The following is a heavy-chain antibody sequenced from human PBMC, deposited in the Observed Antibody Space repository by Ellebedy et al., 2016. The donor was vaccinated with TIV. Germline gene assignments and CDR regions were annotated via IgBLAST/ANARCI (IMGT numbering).Heavy chain of an antibody. V-gene: IGHV4-59*08. CDR2: IYNSADT. D-gene: IGHD1-7*01. CDR3: ARHPRTGPSRNYKFDY. J-gene: IGHJ4*02. CDR1: GGSLSGFY. Sequence: SETLSLTCTVSGGSLSGFYWSWIRQPPGKGLEWIAYIYNSADTNYNPSLRSRVTISVDTSKNQVSLQLASVPAADTAVYYCARHPRTGPSRNYKFDYWGQGTLVTVSS.